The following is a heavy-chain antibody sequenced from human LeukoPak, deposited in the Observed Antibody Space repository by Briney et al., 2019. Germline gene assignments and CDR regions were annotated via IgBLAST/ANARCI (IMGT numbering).Heavy chain of an antibody. CDR1: GFTFSSYD. CDR3: AKKNGF. D-gene: IGHD1-1*01. V-gene: IGHV3-30*18. Sequence: GESLRLSCAASGFTFSSYDMHWVRQAPGKGLEWVAIISYDGNNKYYGDSVKGRFTISRDNSKNTLYLQMNSLRVEDTAVYYCAKKNGFWGQGTLVTVSS. CDR2: ISYDGNNK. J-gene: IGHJ4*02.